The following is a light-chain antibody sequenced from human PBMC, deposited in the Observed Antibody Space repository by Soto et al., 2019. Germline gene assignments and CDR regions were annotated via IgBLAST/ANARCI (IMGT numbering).Light chain of an antibody. CDR2: KAS. CDR1: QSISSW. Sequence: DIQMTQSPSTLSASLGDRVTITCRASQSISSWLAWYQQKPGKAPKLLIYKASGLESGVPSRFRGSGSGTDFTLTISSLQPDDFAPYYCQQYNSYRWTSGQGTKVDIK. V-gene: IGKV1-5*03. CDR3: QQYNSYRWT. J-gene: IGKJ1*01.